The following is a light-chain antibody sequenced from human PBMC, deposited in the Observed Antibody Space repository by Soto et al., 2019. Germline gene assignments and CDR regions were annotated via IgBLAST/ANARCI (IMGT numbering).Light chain of an antibody. CDR2: AAS. CDR1: QSIRRS. Sequence: DIQLTQSPSSLSSSVADSLTLTCRASQSIRRSLNWYQQKPGKAPKLLSYAASSLQSGVPSRFSGGGSRTDFTLTITSLQPEDFETYYCQQTSSAPFTFGPGTKVDI. J-gene: IGKJ3*01. CDR3: QQTSSAPFT. V-gene: IGKV1-39*01.